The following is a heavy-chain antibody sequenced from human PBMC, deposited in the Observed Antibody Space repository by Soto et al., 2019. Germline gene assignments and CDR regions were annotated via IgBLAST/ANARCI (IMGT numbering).Heavy chain of an antibody. CDR3: ARAGITMVRGVIISVFDY. Sequence: QVQLQESGPGLVKPSQTLSLTCTVSGGSISSGGYYWSWIRQHPGKGLAWIGYIYYSGSTYYNPSLKSRVTISVDTSKNQFSLKLSSVTAADTAVYYCARAGITMVRGVIISVFDYWGQGTLVTVSS. CDR2: IYYSGST. J-gene: IGHJ4*02. V-gene: IGHV4-31*03. CDR1: GGSISSGGYY. D-gene: IGHD3-10*01.